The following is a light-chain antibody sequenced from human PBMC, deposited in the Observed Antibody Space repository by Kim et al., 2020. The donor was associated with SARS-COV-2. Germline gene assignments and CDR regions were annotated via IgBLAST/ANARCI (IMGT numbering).Light chain of an antibody. Sequence: SVSPGQSARITCSGDQLGDKYVCWYQQRPGQSPVLVIYQDKNRPSGIPGRFSGSNSGNTATLTISGTQAMDEADYYCQAWDTTVVFGGGTQLTVL. J-gene: IGLJ2*01. CDR3: QAWDTTVV. CDR2: QDK. V-gene: IGLV3-1*01. CDR1: QLGDKY.